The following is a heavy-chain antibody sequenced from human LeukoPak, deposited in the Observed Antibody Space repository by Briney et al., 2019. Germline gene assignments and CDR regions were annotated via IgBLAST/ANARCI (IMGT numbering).Heavy chain of an antibody. J-gene: IGHJ4*02. CDR1: GYTFTGYY. CDR2: INPNSGGT. Sequence: ASVKVSCKASGYTFTGYYMHWVRQAPGQGLEWMGWINPNSGGTNYAQKFQGRVTMTRDTSISTAYMELSRLRSDDTAVYCCANRLGYCSGGSCPQGDYWGQGTLVTVSS. V-gene: IGHV1-2*02. D-gene: IGHD2-15*01. CDR3: ANRLGYCSGGSCPQGDY.